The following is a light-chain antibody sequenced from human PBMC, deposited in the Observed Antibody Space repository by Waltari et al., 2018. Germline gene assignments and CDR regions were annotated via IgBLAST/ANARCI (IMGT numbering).Light chain of an antibody. J-gene: IGKJ2*01. Sequence: DIQMTQSPSSLSASVGDRVTITCRASQSISSYLNWYQQKPGKAPKLLIYAAPSLQSGVPSRFSGSGSGTDFTLTISSLQPEDFATYYCQQSYSTPRDTFGQGTKLEIK. CDR1: QSISSY. V-gene: IGKV1-39*01. CDR2: AAP. CDR3: QQSYSTPRDT.